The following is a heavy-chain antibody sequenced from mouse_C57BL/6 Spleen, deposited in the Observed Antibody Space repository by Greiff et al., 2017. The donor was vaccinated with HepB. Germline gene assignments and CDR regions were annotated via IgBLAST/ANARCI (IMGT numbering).Heavy chain of an antibody. D-gene: IGHD2-4*01. V-gene: IGHV1-59*01. CDR2: IDPSDSYT. Sequence: QVQLKQPGAELVRPGTSVKLSCKASGYTFTSYWLHWVKQRPGQGLEWIGVIDPSDSYTNYNQKFKGKATLTVDTSSSTAYMQLSSLTSEDSAVYYCARDDYDERELDYWGQGTTLTVSS. CDR1: GYTFTSYW. CDR3: ARDDYDERELDY. J-gene: IGHJ2*01.